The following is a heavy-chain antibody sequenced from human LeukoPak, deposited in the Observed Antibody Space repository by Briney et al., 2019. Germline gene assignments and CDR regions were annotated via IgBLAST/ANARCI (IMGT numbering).Heavy chain of an antibody. D-gene: IGHD5-18*01. CDR1: GFTFSSYS. J-gene: IGHJ3*02. Sequence: GGSLRLSCAASGFTFSSYSMNWVRQAPGKGLEWVSSISSSSYIYYADSVKGRFTISRDNAENSLYLQMNSLRVEDTAVYYCARGPHLALDTDDAFDIWGQGTMVTVSS. CDR3: ARGPHLALDTDDAFDI. CDR2: ISSSSYI. V-gene: IGHV3-21*01.